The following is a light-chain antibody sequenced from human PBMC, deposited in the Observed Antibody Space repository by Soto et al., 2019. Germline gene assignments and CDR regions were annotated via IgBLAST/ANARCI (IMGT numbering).Light chain of an antibody. J-gene: IGKJ1*01. V-gene: IGKV1-6*02. Sequence: AIQMTQSPSSLSASVGDRVTITCRASQGIRNDLGWYQQKPGKAPKFLIYSASTLQSGVPSRFSASGSGTDFTLTISSLQPEDFATYYCQQDYNEPLTFGQGTKVEVK. CDR3: QQDYNEPLT. CDR2: SAS. CDR1: QGIRND.